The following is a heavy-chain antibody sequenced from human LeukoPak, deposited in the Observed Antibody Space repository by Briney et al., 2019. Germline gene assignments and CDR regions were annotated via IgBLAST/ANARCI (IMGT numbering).Heavy chain of an antibody. CDR3: ARETGPYSDYAVSSDY. Sequence: SETLSLTCTVSGDSISSGSYYWSWIRQPAGKGLEWIGRIYTSGSTNYNPSLKSRVTISVDTSKNQFSLKLSSVTAADTAVYYCARETGPYSDYAVSSDYWGQGTLVTVSS. J-gene: IGHJ4*02. CDR2: IYTSGST. CDR1: GDSISSGSYY. D-gene: IGHD5-12*01. V-gene: IGHV4-61*02.